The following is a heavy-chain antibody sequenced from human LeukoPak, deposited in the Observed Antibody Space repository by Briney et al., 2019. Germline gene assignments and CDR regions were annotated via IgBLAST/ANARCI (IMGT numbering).Heavy chain of an antibody. J-gene: IGHJ4*02. V-gene: IGHV1-69*05. CDR1: GGTFRSYA. D-gene: IGHD6-19*01. CDR3: ARDQQSIAVAGPETDC. CDR2: IIPIFGTA. Sequence: ASVKDSCKASGGTFRSYAISWVRQAPGQGLEWMGRIIPIFGTADYAQKFQGRVTITTDESTSTAYLELRSLRSDDTAVYYCARDQQSIAVAGPETDCWGQGTLVTVSS.